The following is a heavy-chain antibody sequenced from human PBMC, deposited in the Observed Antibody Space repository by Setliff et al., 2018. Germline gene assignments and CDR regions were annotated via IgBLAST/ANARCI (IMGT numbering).Heavy chain of an antibody. V-gene: IGHV3-21*01. J-gene: IGHJ4*02. CDR1: GVTFSNYN. CDR2: ISATNTYI. D-gene: IGHD2-15*01. CDR3: ARSDGGSSGLDY. Sequence: PGESLKISCAVSGVTFSNYNMNWVRQAPGKGLEWVSSISATNTYITYADSVKGRFTISRDNSENTLYLQMNSLRPDDTAVYHCARSDGGSSGLDYWGQGTLVTVSS.